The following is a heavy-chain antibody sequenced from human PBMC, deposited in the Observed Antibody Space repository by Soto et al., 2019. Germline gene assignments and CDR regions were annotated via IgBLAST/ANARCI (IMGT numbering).Heavy chain of an antibody. V-gene: IGHV3-23*01. CDR3: AKDLTFYYDSSGYSPGHDY. CDR1: GFTFSSYG. Sequence: GGSLRLSCAASGFTFSSYGMSWVRQAPGKGLEWVSAISGSGGSTYYADSVKGRFTISRDNSKNTLYLQMNSLRAEDTAVYYCAKDLTFYYDSSGYSPGHDYWRQRPLVIVSS. J-gene: IGHJ4*02. CDR2: ISGSGGST. D-gene: IGHD3-22*01.